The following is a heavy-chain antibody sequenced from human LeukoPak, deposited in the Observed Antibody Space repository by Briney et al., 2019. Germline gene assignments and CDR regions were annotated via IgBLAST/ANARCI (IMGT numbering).Heavy chain of an antibody. Sequence: KASETLSLTCTVSGGSISTDDYYWTWIRQHPGKGLEWIGYIYYSGNTYYNPSLKSRVTISVDTSKNQFSLKLSSVTAADTAVYYCARESGFRGIAAVRHWGQGTLVTVSS. D-gene: IGHD6-13*01. CDR1: GGSISTDDYY. J-gene: IGHJ4*02. CDR2: IYYSGNT. V-gene: IGHV4-31*03. CDR3: ARESGFRGIAAVRH.